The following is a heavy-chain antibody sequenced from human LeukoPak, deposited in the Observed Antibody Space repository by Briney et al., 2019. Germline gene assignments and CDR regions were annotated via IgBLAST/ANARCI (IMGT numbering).Heavy chain of an antibody. CDR3: ARHSPYYYDSSGYKGGYYYYYMDV. CDR1: GGSFSGYY. Sequence: SETLSLTCAVYGGSFSGYYWSWIRQPPGKGLEWIGEINHSGSTNYNPSLKSRVTISVDTSKNQFSLKLSSVTAADTAVYYCARHSPYYYDSSGYKGGYYYYYMDVWGKGTTVTVSS. D-gene: IGHD3-22*01. J-gene: IGHJ6*03. V-gene: IGHV4-34*01. CDR2: INHSGST.